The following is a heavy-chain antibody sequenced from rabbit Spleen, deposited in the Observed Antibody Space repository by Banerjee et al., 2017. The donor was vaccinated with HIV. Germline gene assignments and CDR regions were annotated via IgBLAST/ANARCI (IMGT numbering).Heavy chain of an antibody. Sequence: QEQLEESGGDLVKPGASLTLTCIASGVSFSGDSFSGDSYMCWVRQAPGKGLEWIGCIDTGSSGFTYFATWAKGRFTISKTSSTTVTLQMTSLTAADTATYFCARDTSSSFSSYGMDLWGPGTLVTVS. CDR3: ARDTSSSFSSYGMDL. CDR2: IDTGSSGFT. CDR1: GVSFSGDSF. J-gene: IGHJ6*01. V-gene: IGHV1S45*01. D-gene: IGHD1-1*01.